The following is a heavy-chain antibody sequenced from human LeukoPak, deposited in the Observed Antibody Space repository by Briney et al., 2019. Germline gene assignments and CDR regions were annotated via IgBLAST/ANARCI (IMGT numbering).Heavy chain of an antibody. CDR2: TYYRSKWYN. Sequence: SQTLSLTCAISGDSVSNKNTAWNWIRQSPSRGLEWLGRTYYRSKWYNNYALSVKSRITIKPDTSKNQFSLQLNSVTPEDTAVYYCARLSSGAGGDFDCWGQGTLVTVSS. D-gene: IGHD6-19*01. J-gene: IGHJ4*02. V-gene: IGHV6-1*01. CDR1: GDSVSNKNTA. CDR3: ARLSSGAGGDFDC.